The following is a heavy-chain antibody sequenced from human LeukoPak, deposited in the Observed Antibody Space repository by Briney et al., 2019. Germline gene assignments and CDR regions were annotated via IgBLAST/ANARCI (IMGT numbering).Heavy chain of an antibody. V-gene: IGHV1-69*05. D-gene: IGHD2-2*02. CDR2: IIPIFGTA. CDR1: GGTFSSYA. CDR3: ARRYCSSTSCYTSYWFDP. J-gene: IGHJ5*02. Sequence: GSSVKVSCKASGGTFSSYAISWVRQAPGQGFEWMGGIIPIFGTANYAQKFQGRVTITTDESTSTAYMELSSLRSEDTAVYYCARRYCSSTSCYTSYWFDPWGQGTLVTVSS.